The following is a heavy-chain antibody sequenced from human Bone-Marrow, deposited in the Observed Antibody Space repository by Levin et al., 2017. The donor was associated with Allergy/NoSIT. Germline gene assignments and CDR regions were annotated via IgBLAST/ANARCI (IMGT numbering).Heavy chain of an antibody. D-gene: IGHD5-12*01. Sequence: GESLKISCVASGFSFSSSDMNWVRQTPGKGLQWVSSISSGGGYIYYADSVKGRFTISRDNAKNSLSLQMKTLGAEDTAVYYCARVGSGYFDDAFDLWGQGTMVTVSS. V-gene: IGHV3-21*01. J-gene: IGHJ3*01. CDR1: GFSFSSSD. CDR2: ISSGGGYI. CDR3: ARVGSGYFDDAFDL.